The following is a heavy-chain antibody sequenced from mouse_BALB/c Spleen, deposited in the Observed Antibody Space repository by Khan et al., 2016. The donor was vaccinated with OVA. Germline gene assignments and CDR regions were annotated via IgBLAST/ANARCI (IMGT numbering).Heavy chain of an antibody. CDR3: ARGEALYYFDY. Sequence: VQLQESGAELVRPGASVKLSCKTSGYIFTNYWIHWVKQRSGQGLEWIARIYPGTDNIYYNEKLKDKATLTADKSSSTAYMQLSSLKSEDSAVYYCARGEALYYFDYWGQGTTLTVSS. J-gene: IGHJ2*01. CDR1: GYIFTNYW. D-gene: IGHD3-2*02. CDR2: IYPGTDNI. V-gene: IGHV1-76*01.